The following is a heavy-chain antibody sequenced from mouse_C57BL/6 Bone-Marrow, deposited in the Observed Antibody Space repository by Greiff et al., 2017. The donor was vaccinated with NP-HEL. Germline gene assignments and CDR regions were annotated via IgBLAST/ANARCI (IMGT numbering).Heavy chain of an antibody. J-gene: IGHJ4*01. CDR2: IYPGDGAT. Sequence: VQLQQSGPELVKPGASVKISCKASGYAFSSSWMNWVKQRPGKGLEWIGRIYPGDGATNYNGKFKGKATLTADNSSSTAYMQLSSLTSEDSAVYFCARDGYYDAMDYWGQGTSVTVSS. CDR3: ARDGYYDAMDY. CDR1: GYAFSSSW. D-gene: IGHD2-3*01. V-gene: IGHV1-82*01.